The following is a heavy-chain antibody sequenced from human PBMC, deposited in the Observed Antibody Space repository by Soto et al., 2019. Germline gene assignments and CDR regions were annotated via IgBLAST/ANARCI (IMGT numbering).Heavy chain of an antibody. CDR2: ISGSGGST. J-gene: IGHJ4*02. Sequence: GGSLRRSGAASGFTFSSYAMSWVRQAPGKGLEWVSAISGSGGSTYYADSVKGRFTISRDNSKNTLYLQMNSLRAEDTAVYYCAKWGYCTNGVCYTPHYFDDWGQGTLVTVTS. D-gene: IGHD2-8*01. CDR3: AKWGYCTNGVCYTPHYFDD. CDR1: GFTFSSYA. V-gene: IGHV3-23*01.